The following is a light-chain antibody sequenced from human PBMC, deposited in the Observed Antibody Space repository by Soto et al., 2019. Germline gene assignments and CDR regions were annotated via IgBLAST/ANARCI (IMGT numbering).Light chain of an antibody. CDR2: EVS. J-gene: IGLJ2*01. Sequence: QSVLTQPASVSGSPGQSITISCTGTSRDVGSYDLVSWYQHHPGKAPKLMIYEVSKRPSGVPDRFSGSKSGNTASLTVSGLQAEDEADYYCSSYAGSNNLVFGGGTKVTVL. CDR3: SSYAGSNNLV. V-gene: IGLV2-8*01. CDR1: SRDVGSYDL.